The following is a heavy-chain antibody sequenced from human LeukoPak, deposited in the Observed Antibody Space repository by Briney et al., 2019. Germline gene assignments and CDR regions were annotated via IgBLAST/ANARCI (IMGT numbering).Heavy chain of an antibody. J-gene: IGHJ3*02. D-gene: IGHD3-9*01. V-gene: IGHV4-59*01. Sequence: SETLSLTCTVSGGSISSYYWSWIRQPPGKGLEWIGYIYNSGYTNYNPSLKSRVTISVGTSKNQFSLKLSSVTAADTAVYHCARDGTDYNILTGYRRGAFDIWGQGTMVTVSS. CDR2: IYNSGYT. CDR1: GGSISSYY. CDR3: ARDGTDYNILTGYRRGAFDI.